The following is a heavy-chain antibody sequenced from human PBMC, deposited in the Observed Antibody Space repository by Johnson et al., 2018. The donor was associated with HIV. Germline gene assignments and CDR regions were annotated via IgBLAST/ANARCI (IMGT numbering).Heavy chain of an antibody. Sequence: QVQLVESGGGLVKPGGSLRLSCAASGFTFSSYAMHWVRQAPGKGLEWVAVISYDGSNKYYADSVKGRFTISRDNSKNTLYLQMNSLRAEDTAVYYCARGGYYYDSYDAFDIWGQGTMVTVSS. V-gene: IGHV3-30*04. CDR3: ARGGYYYDSYDAFDI. D-gene: IGHD3-22*01. CDR2: ISYDGSNK. CDR1: GFTFSSYA. J-gene: IGHJ3*02.